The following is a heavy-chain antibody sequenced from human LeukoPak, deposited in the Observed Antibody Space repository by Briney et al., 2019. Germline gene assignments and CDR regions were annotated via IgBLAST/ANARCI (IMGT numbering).Heavy chain of an antibody. J-gene: IGHJ3*02. Sequence: SQTLSLTCTVSGGSISSGSYYWSWIRQPAGKGLKWIGRIYTSGSTNYNPSLKSRVTISVDTSKNQFSLKLSSVTAADTAVYYCARDRDAFDIWGQGTMVTVSS. CDR3: ARDRDAFDI. CDR2: IYTSGST. V-gene: IGHV4-61*02. CDR1: GGSISSGSYY.